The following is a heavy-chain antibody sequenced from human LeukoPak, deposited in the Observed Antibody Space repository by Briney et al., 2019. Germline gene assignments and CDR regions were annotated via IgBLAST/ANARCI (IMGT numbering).Heavy chain of an antibody. V-gene: IGHV1-69*02. CDR2: IIPILGIA. CDR1: GGTFSSYT. CDR3: ARVGHDILTGYSDY. J-gene: IGHJ4*02. D-gene: IGHD3-9*01. Sequence: ASVRVSCKASGGTFSSYTISWVRQAPGQGLEWMGRIIPILGIANYAQKFQGRVTITADKSTSTAYMELSSLRSEDTAVYYCARVGHDILTGYSDYWGQGTLVTVSS.